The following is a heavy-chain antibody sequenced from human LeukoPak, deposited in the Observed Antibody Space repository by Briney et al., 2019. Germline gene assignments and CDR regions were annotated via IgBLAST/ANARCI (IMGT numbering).Heavy chain of an antibody. V-gene: IGHV4-59*01. CDR2: VYDNGDT. J-gene: IGHJ6*03. Sequence: SETLSLTCTVSDGSITNYYWSWIRQPPGKGLEWIGYVYDNGDTNYHPSFTGRVSISVDVSKNQFSLKLTSVLAADTADYFCARLSDYDVDTSHYMDVWGKGTTVTVSS. CDR1: DGSITNYY. D-gene: IGHD3-22*01. CDR3: ARLSDYDVDTSHYMDV.